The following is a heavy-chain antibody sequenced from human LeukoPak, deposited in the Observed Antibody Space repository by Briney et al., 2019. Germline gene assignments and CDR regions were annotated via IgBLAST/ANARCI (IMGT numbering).Heavy chain of an antibody. Sequence: PGGSLRLSCAASGFTFSSSWMSWVRQAPGKGLEWVANINQDGTEKYYVDSVKGRFTISRDNDKNSLYLQMNSLRAEDTAVYYCARGGKDKYCSSMTCPFFDYWGQGTLVTVSS. D-gene: IGHD2-2*01. CDR3: ARGGKDKYCSSMTCPFFDY. CDR1: GFTFSSSW. V-gene: IGHV3-7*01. J-gene: IGHJ4*02. CDR2: INQDGTEK.